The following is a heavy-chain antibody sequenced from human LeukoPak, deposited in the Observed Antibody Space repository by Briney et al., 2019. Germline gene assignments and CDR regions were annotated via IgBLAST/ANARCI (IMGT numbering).Heavy chain of an antibody. CDR3: ARDDDGSGPFDI. Sequence: GGSLRLSCAASGVTFSSYSMNWVRQAPGKGLEWVSSISSSSSYIYYADSVKGRFTISRDNAKNSLYLQMNSLRAEDTAVYYCARDDDGSGPFDIWGQGTMVTVSS. CDR2: ISSSSSYI. V-gene: IGHV3-21*01. CDR1: GVTFSSYS. J-gene: IGHJ3*02. D-gene: IGHD3-10*01.